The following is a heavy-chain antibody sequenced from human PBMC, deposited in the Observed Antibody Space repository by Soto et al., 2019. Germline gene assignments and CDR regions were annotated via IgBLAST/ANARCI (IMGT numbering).Heavy chain of an antibody. Sequence: GGSLRLSCAASGFTFSSFPMNWARQAPGKGLEWVSYISTGGSTIYYADSVKGRFTISRDNAKNSLYLQMNSLRAEDTAVYYCARDLYSTGWLDAFDVWGRGTMVTVSS. J-gene: IGHJ3*01. CDR1: GFTFSSFP. CDR2: ISTGGSTI. D-gene: IGHD6-19*01. CDR3: ARDLYSTGWLDAFDV. V-gene: IGHV3-48*01.